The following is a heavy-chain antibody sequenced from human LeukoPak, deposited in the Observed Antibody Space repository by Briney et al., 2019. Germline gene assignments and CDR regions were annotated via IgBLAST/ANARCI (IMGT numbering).Heavy chain of an antibody. CDR2: IYTSGST. CDR1: GGPTSSGSYY. V-gene: IGHV4-61*02. CDR3: ARVPPLYCSGGSCYSEY. Sequence: SQTLSLTCTVSGGPTSSGSYYWSWIRQPAGKGLEWIGRIYTSGSTNYNPSLKSRVTISVDTSKNQFSLKLSSVTAADTAVYYCARVPPLYCSGGSCYSEYWGQGTLVTVSS. J-gene: IGHJ4*02. D-gene: IGHD2-15*01.